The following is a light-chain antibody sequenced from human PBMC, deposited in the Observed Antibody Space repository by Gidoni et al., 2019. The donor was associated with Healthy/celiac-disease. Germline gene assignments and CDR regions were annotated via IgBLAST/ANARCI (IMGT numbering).Light chain of an antibody. CDR3: QRYGSSPRT. CDR1: QSVSSSY. V-gene: IGKV3-20*01. J-gene: IGKJ1*01. Sequence: EIVLTQSTGTLSLSPGERATLSCRASQSVSSSYLAWYQQKPGQAPRLLIYGASSRATGIPDRFSGSGSGTDFTLTISRLAPEDFAVYYCQRYGSSPRTFGQGTKVEIK. CDR2: GAS.